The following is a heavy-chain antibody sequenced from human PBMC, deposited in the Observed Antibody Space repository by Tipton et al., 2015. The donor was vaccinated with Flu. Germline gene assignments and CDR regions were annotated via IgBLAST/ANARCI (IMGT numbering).Heavy chain of an antibody. CDR3: AKPTGTTAYYGMDV. Sequence: SPRLSCAASGFTFDDYAMHWVRQAPGNGPEWVSLISWDGGSTYYADSVKGRFTISRDNSKNSLYLQMNSLRAEDTALYYCAKPTGTTAYYGMDVWGQGTTVTVSS. CDR2: ISWDGGST. J-gene: IGHJ6*02. D-gene: IGHD1-1*01. V-gene: IGHV3-43D*04. CDR1: GFTFDDYA.